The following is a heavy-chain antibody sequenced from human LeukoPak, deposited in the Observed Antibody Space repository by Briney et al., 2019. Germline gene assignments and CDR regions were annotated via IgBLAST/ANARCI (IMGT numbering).Heavy chain of an antibody. D-gene: IGHD3-16*01. CDR3: ARHRDYDT. J-gene: IGHJ4*01. V-gene: IGHV4-59*08. CDR1: GSSINNNF. CDR2: IYSTGSA. Sequence: PSETLSLTCTVSGSSINNNFWTWIRQPPGKGLEWIGHIYSTGSANYNPSLKSRVLISGDTPKNQISLKLTSVTAADTAVYFCARHRDYDTWGHGTLVTVSS.